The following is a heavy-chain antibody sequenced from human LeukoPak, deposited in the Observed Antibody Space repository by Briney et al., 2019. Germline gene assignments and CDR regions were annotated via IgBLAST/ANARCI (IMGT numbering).Heavy chain of an antibody. CDR2: IYSGGST. J-gene: IGHJ4*02. CDR3: VRDDGYGSGSFDF. Sequence: GGSLRLSCAASGFTVSSNYMSWVRQAPGKGLEWVSVIYSGGSTYYADSVKGRFTISRDNSKNTLYLQMNSLRVEDTAVYYCVRDDGYGSGSFDFWGQGTLVTVSS. V-gene: IGHV3-53*01. D-gene: IGHD3-10*01. CDR1: GFTVSSNY.